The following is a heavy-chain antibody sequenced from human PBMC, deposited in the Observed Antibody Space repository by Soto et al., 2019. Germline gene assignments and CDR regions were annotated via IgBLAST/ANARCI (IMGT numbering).Heavy chain of an antibody. CDR3: ARGGGTILAPLP. V-gene: IGHV1-2*02. D-gene: IGHD3-3*01. Sequence: GASVKVSCKASGYTFTGYFMHGVRQAPGQGLEWMGWINTNGGATKYAHKFQGRVTMTRDTSISTAYMELSGLTSDDTAVYFCARGGGTILAPLPWGQGTLVTVSS. J-gene: IGHJ5*02. CDR1: GYTFTGYF. CDR2: INTNGGAT.